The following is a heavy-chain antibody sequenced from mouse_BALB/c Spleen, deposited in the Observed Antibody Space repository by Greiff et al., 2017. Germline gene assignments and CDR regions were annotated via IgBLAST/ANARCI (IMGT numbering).Heavy chain of an antibody. D-gene: IGHD1-1*01. Sequence: EVMLVESGGGLVKPGGSLKLSCAASGFTFSDYYMYWVRQTPEKRLEWVATISDGGSYTYYPDSVKGRFTISRDNAKNNLYLQMSSLKSEDTAMYYCARDGDYYGSSAWFAYWGQGTLVTVSA. V-gene: IGHV5-4*02. J-gene: IGHJ3*01. CDR2: ISDGGSYT. CDR3: ARDGDYYGSSAWFAY. CDR1: GFTFSDYY.